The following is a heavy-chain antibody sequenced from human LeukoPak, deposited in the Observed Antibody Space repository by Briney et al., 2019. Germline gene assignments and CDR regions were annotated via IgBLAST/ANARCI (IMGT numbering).Heavy chain of an antibody. CDR2: INSDEINT. CDR1: GFTFSSYW. Sequence: GGSLRLSCTASGFTFSSYWMHWVRQVPGKGPVWVARINSDEINTSYADSVKGRLTISRDNAKNTHYLQMNSLRAEDTAVYYCARAAYSSSWPNYHFYYYVDVWGKGTTVTVSS. D-gene: IGHD6-13*01. CDR3: ARAAYSSSWPNYHFYYYVDV. V-gene: IGHV3-74*01. J-gene: IGHJ6*03.